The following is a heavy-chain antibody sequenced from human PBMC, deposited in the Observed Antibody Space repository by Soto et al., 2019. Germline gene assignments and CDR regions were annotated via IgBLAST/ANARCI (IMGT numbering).Heavy chain of an antibody. V-gene: IGHV3-74*01. J-gene: IGHJ4*02. CDR3: ARDLGHPRYAIDH. Sequence: EVQLVESGGGLVQPGGSLRLSCVVSGITFRTYWMHWVRQAPGKGLVWVSRINSDESDTSYADSVKGRVTISRDNAKNTLYLQVNSLRVEDTAVYYCARDLGHPRYAIDHWGQGTLVTVSS. D-gene: IGHD2-2*01. CDR1: GITFRTYW. CDR2: INSDESDT.